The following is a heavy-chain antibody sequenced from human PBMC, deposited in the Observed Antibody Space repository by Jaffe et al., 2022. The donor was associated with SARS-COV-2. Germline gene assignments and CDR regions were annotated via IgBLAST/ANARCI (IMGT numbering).Heavy chain of an antibody. CDR2: IYYSGST. D-gene: IGHD3-10*01. V-gene: IGHV4-59*01. CDR1: GGSISSYY. Sequence: QVQLQESGPGLVKPSETLSLTCTVSGGSISSYYWSWIRQPPGKGLEWIGYIYYSGSTNYNPSLKSRVTISVDTSKNQFSLKLSSVTAADTAVYYCARASFIRGGAFDIWGQGTMVTVSS. J-gene: IGHJ3*02. CDR3: ARASFIRGGAFDI.